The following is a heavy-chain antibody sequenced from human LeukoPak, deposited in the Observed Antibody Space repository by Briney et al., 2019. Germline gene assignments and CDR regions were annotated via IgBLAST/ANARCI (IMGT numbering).Heavy chain of an antibody. V-gene: IGHV3-53*01. D-gene: IGHD2-8*01. CDR1: GFTVSSNY. CDR2: IYSGGAT. J-gene: IGHJ6*02. CDR3: ARDRLRMYGMDV. Sequence: GGSLRLSCAASGFTVSSNYMSWVRQAPGKGLGGVSVIYSGGATYYADSVKGRFTISRDNSKNTLYLQMNSLRAEDTAVYYCARDRLRMYGMDVWGQGTMVTASS.